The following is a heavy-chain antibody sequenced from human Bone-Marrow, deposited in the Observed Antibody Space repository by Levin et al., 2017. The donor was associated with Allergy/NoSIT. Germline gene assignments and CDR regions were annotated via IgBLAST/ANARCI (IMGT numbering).Heavy chain of an antibody. Sequence: SETLSLTCTVSGGSISSYYWSWIRQPPGKGLEWIGYIYYSGSTNYNPSLKSRVTISLDTSKNQLSLKLTSVAAADTAVYYCARDRTQRRRGTTYYYGMDVWGQGTTVTVSS. CDR2: IYYSGST. J-gene: IGHJ6*02. CDR3: ARDRTQRRRGTTYYYGMDV. V-gene: IGHV4-59*01. D-gene: IGHD1-1*01. CDR1: GGSISSYY.